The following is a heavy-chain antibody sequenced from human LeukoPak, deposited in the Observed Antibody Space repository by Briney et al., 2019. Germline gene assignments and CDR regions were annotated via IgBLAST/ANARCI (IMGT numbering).Heavy chain of an antibody. V-gene: IGHV1-2*02. CDR3: ARGEEWELLGPSW. Sequence: GASVKVSCKASGNTFTGYYMHWVRQAPGQGLEWMGWINPNSGGTNYAQKFQGRVTMTRDTSISTAYMELSRLRSDDTAVYYCARGEEWELLGPSWWGQGTLVTVSS. CDR2: INPNSGGT. CDR1: GNTFTGYY. J-gene: IGHJ4*02. D-gene: IGHD1-26*01.